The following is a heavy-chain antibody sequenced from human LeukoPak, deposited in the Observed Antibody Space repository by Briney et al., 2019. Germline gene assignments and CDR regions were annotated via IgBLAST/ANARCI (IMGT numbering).Heavy chain of an antibody. D-gene: IGHD6-19*01. V-gene: IGHV4-39*01. CDR2: IYYSGST. CDR1: GGSISSSSYY. CDR3: ARMSSGWYTSLYYLDY. J-gene: IGHJ4*02. Sequence: SETLSLTCTVSGGSISSSSYYWGWIRQPPGKGLELIGRIYYSGSTYYNPSLKSRVTISVDTSKNQFSLKLSSVTAADTAVYYCARMSSGWYTSLYYLDYWGQGTLVTVSS.